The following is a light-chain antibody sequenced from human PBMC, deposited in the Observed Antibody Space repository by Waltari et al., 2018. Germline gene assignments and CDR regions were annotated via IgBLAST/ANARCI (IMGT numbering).Light chain of an antibody. J-gene: IGLJ1*01. CDR1: SSNIGSNY. CDR3: AAWDDSLSGSYV. Sequence: QSVLTQPPSASGTPGQRVTIACSGSSSNIGSNYVYWYQQLPGPAPNLLIYRNNQRPSGVPDRFAGSKSGTSASLAISGLRSEDEADYYCAAWDDSLSGSYVFGTGTKVTVL. CDR2: RNN. V-gene: IGLV1-47*01.